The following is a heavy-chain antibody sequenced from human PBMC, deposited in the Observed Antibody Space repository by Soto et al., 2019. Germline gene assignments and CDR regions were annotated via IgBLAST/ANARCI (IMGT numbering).Heavy chain of an antibody. CDR1: GFTFSSYA. J-gene: IGHJ6*02. V-gene: IGHV3-30-3*01. CDR2: ISYDGSNK. Sequence: QVQLVESGGGVVQPGRSLRLSCAASGFTFSSYAMHWVRQAPGKGLEWVAVISYDGSNKYYADSVKGRFTISRDNSKNTLYLQMNSLRAEDTAVYYCARTSEGYYYYGMDVWGQGTTVTVSS. CDR3: ARTSEGYYYYGMDV. D-gene: IGHD2-2*01.